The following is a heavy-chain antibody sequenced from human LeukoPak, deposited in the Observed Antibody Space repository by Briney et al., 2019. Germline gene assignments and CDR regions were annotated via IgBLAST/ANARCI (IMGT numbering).Heavy chain of an antibody. V-gene: IGHV3-21*01. J-gene: IGHJ4*02. Sequence: PGGSLRLSCTASGFTFSSYSMNWVRQAPGKGLEWVSSISSSSSYIYYADSVKGRFTISRDNAKNSLYLQMNSLRAEDTAVYYCARDRGELLGRYFDYWGQGTLVTVSS. D-gene: IGHD1-26*01. CDR3: ARDRGELLGRYFDY. CDR1: GFTFSSYS. CDR2: ISSSSSYI.